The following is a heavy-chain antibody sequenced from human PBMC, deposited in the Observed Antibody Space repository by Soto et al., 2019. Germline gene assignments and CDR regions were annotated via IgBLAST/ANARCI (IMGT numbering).Heavy chain of an antibody. CDR1: GFTFSSYA. J-gene: IGHJ6*02. V-gene: IGHV3-23*01. Sequence: GGSLRLSCAASGFTFSSYAMIWVRQAPGKGLEWVSAISGSGGSTYYADSVKGRFTISRDNSKNTLYLQMNSLRAEDTAVYYCARKGPIRGVIIFGMDVWGQGTTVTVSS. D-gene: IGHD3-10*01. CDR3: ARKGPIRGVIIFGMDV. CDR2: ISGSGGST.